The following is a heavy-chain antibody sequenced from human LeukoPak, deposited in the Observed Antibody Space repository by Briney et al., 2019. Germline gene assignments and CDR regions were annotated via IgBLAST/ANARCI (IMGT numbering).Heavy chain of an antibody. Sequence: GGSLRLSCAAPGFTFSSYAIGWGRPGPGKGLGGVSGISGGGGSTYYADSVKGRFTISRDNSKNTLYLQMNSLRAEDTAVYYCAKADYDILTGFDYWGQGTLVTVSS. J-gene: IGHJ4*02. CDR3: AKADYDILTGFDY. CDR2: ISGGGGST. V-gene: IGHV3-23*01. D-gene: IGHD3-9*01. CDR1: GFTFSSYA.